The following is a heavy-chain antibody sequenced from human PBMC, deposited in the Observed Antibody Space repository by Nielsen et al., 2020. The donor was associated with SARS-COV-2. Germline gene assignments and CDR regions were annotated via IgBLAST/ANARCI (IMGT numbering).Heavy chain of an antibody. CDR2: IGSDESIT. Sequence: GESLKISCAASGFSFRAFAMHWVRQAPGKGLVWVSRIGSDESITNYVDSVKGRFTISRDNAKNTLYLQMNSLRAEDTAVYYCAREMGGSSRHFDYWGQGTLVTVSS. CDR3: AREMGGSSRHFDY. J-gene: IGHJ4*02. CDR1: GFSFRAFA. V-gene: IGHV3-74*01. D-gene: IGHD6-13*01.